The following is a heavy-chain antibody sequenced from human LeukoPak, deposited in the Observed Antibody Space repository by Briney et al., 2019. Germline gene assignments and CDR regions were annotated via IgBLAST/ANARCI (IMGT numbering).Heavy chain of an antibody. CDR2: TRNKANSYTT. Sequence: QSGGSLRLSCAASGFTFSDHYMDWVRQAPGKGLEWLGRTRNKANSYTTEYAASVKGRFTISRDDSKNSLYLQMNSLKTEDTAVYYCTRVGYGMDVWGQGTTVTVSS. CDR3: TRVGYGMDV. V-gene: IGHV3-72*01. J-gene: IGHJ6*02. D-gene: IGHD3-16*01. CDR1: GFTFSDHY.